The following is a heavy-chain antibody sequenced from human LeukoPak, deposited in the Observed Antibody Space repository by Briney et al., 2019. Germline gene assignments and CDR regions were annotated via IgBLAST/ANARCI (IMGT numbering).Heavy chain of an antibody. J-gene: IGHJ6*02. CDR3: ARARPQLYYYYGMDV. CDR1: GYTFTSYG. D-gene: IGHD5-18*01. CDR2: ISAYNGNT. Sequence: GASVKVSCKASGYTFTSYGISWVRQAPGQGLEWMGWISAYNGNTNYAQKLQGRVTMTTDTSTSTAYMELRSLRSDDTAVYYCARARPQLYYYYGMDVWGQGTTVTVSS. V-gene: IGHV1-18*01.